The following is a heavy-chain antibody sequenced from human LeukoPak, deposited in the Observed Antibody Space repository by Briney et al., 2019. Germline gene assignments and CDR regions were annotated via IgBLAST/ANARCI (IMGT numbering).Heavy chain of an antibody. Sequence: GGSLRLSCAASGFTFSSYWMSWVRQAPGKGLEGVAHIKEDGSEKYYVDSVKGRFTISRDTAKNSLYLQMNSLRAEDTAVYYCARDVDYANPRHDYWGQGTLVTVSS. CDR1: GFTFSSYW. D-gene: IGHD4/OR15-4a*01. CDR2: IKEDGSEK. CDR3: ARDVDYANPRHDY. J-gene: IGHJ4*02. V-gene: IGHV3-7*01.